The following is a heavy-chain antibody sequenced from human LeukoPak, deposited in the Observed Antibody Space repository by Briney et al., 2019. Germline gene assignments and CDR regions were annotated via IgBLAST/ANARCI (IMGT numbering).Heavy chain of an antibody. D-gene: IGHD3-3*01. CDR1: GGSFSGYY. V-gene: IGHV4-34*01. CDR3: ARNHYDFWSGYYTPRGYYYYYGMDV. J-gene: IGHJ6*02. CDR2: INHSGST. Sequence: PSETLSLTCAVYGGSFSGYYWSWIRQPPGKGLEWIGEINHSGSTNYNPSLKSRVTISVDTSKNQFSLKLSSVTAADTAVYYCARNHYDFWSGYYTPRGYYYYYGMDVWGQGTTVTVSS.